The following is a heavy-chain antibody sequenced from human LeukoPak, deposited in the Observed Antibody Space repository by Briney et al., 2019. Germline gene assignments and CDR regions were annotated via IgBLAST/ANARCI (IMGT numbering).Heavy chain of an antibody. Sequence: GGSLRLSCAASGFTFSSYAMHWVRQAPGKGLEWVAVISYDGSNKYYADSVKGRFTISRDNSKNTLYLQMNSLRAEDTAVYYCATTGTYGSGYFDYWGRGTLVTVSS. J-gene: IGHJ4*02. CDR3: ATTGTYGSGYFDY. CDR1: GFTFSSYA. CDR2: ISYDGSNK. V-gene: IGHV3-30-3*01. D-gene: IGHD1-1*01.